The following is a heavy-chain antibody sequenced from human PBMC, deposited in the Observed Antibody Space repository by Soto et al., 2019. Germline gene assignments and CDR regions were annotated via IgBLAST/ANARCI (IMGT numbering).Heavy chain of an antibody. CDR2: IYYSGST. D-gene: IGHD5-12*01. CDR3: AQQRLRFYWFDP. CDR1: GGSISSSSYY. J-gene: IGHJ5*02. V-gene: IGHV4-39*01. Sequence: SETLSLTCTVSGGSISSSSYYWGWIRQPPGKGLEWIGSIYYSGSTYYNPSLKSRVTISVDTSENQFSLKLSSVTAADTAVYYCAQQRLRFYWFDPWGQGTLVTVSS.